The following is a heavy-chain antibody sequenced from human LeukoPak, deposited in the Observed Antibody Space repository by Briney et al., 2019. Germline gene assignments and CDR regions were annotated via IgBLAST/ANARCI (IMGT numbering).Heavy chain of an antibody. J-gene: IGHJ4*02. D-gene: IGHD2-2*01. Sequence: SETLSLTCTVSGGSISSRSYYWGWIRQPPGEGLEWIGSIYYSGITYYNPSLKSRVTISVDTSNNQFSLKLSSVTAADTAMYYCARLLIYCSSTSCHFDYWGQGTLVTVSS. CDR3: ARLLIYCSSTSCHFDY. CDR2: IYYSGIT. CDR1: GGSISSRSYY. V-gene: IGHV4-39*01.